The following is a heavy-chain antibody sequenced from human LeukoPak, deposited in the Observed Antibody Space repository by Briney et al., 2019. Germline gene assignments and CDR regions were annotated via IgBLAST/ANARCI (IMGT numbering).Heavy chain of an antibody. D-gene: IGHD2-15*01. J-gene: IGHJ4*02. Sequence: GGSLRLSCAASGFTFSSYAMSWVRQAPGKGLEGVSAISGSGGSTYYADSVKGRFTISRDNSKNTLYLQMNSLRAEDTAVYYCARRMVDRLIVVVVAATIDYWGQGTLVTVSS. CDR3: ARRMVDRLIVVVVAATIDY. V-gene: IGHV3-23*01. CDR1: GFTFSSYA. CDR2: ISGSGGST.